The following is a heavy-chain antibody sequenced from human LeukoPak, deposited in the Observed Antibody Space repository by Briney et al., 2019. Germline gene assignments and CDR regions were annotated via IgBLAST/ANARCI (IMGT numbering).Heavy chain of an antibody. D-gene: IGHD5-12*01. CDR2: ISYDGSNK. J-gene: IGHJ4*02. CDR3: AKGSMGRCSGNSCYSVY. CDR1: GFTFSSFD. V-gene: IGHV3-30*18. Sequence: GGSLRLSCAASGFTFSSFDMHWVRQAPGNGLEWVAVISYDGSNKYYADSVKGRFTISRDNSKNTLYLQMNSLRVEDTAVYYCAKGSMGRCSGNSCYSVYWGQGTLVTVSS.